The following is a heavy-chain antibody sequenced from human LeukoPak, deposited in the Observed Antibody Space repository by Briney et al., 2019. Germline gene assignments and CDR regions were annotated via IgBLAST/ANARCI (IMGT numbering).Heavy chain of an antibody. V-gene: IGHV1-18*01. CDR2: ISGYNGNT. CDR1: GYRFNAYG. D-gene: IGHD4-17*01. CDR3: ARVFDFGDNGDDAFDT. J-gene: IGHJ3*02. Sequence: GASVKVSCKPSGYRFNAYGISWVRQAPGQGLEWMGWISGYNGNTNYGEKVQGRLTMTLDTSTTTAYMELSGLRSDDTAVYYCARVFDFGDNGDDAFDTWGQGTLVTVSS.